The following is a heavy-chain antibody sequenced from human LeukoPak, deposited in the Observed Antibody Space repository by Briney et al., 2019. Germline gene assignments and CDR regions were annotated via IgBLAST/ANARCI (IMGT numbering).Heavy chain of an antibody. CDR1: GFTFSNAW. CDR3: TAFLHRDSSGYYLVDY. D-gene: IGHD3-22*01. V-gene: IGHV3-15*01. Sequence: GGSLRLSCAASGFTFSNAWMSWVRQAPGKGLEWVGRIKSKTDGGTTDYAAPVKGRFTISRDDSKNTLYLQMNSLKTEDTAVYYFTAFLHRDSSGYYLVDYWGQGTLVTVSS. CDR2: IKSKTDGGTT. J-gene: IGHJ4*02.